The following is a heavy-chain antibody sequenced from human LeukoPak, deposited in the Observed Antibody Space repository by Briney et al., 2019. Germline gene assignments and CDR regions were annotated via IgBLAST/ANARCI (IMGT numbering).Heavy chain of an antibody. Sequence: GASVKVSCKASGYTFTSYGISWVRQAPGQGLEWMGWISAYSGNTNYAQKLQGRVTMTTDTSTSTAYMELRSLRSDDTAVYYCAREHYDILTGFEFDPWGQGTLVTVSS. V-gene: IGHV1-18*01. CDR2: ISAYSGNT. CDR1: GYTFTSYG. CDR3: AREHYDILTGFEFDP. D-gene: IGHD3-9*01. J-gene: IGHJ5*02.